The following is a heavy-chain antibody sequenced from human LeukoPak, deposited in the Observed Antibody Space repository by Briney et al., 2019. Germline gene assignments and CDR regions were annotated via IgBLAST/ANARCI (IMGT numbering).Heavy chain of an antibody. V-gene: IGHV4-39*07. D-gene: IGHD1-26*01. CDR1: GGSISSSSYY. CDR2: IYYSGST. CDR3: ARRGGSPLGAFHI. Sequence: PSETLSLTCTLSGGSISSSSYYWGWIRQPPGKGLEWIGSIYYSGSTYYNPSLKSRVTISVDTSKNQFSLKLASLTAADTAVYYCARRGGSPLGAFHIWAQGTMVTVSS. J-gene: IGHJ3*02.